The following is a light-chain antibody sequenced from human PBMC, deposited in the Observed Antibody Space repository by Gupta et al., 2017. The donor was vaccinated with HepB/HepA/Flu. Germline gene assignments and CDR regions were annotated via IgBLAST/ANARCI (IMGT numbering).Light chain of an antibody. V-gene: IGKV1-39*01. CDR1: QSISTY. CDR3: QQSDSTPYT. J-gene: IGKJ2*01. Sequence: DIQMTQSPSSLSASVGDRVTITCRTSQSISTYLNWYQQIPGKAPKLLIYAASSLQSGVPSRFSGSGSGTDFTLTISSLQPEDFATYYCQQSDSTPYTFGQGTKLEIK. CDR2: AAS.